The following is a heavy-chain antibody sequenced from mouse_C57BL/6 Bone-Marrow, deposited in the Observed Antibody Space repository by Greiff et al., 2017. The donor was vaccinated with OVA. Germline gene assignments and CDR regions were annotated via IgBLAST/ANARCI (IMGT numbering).Heavy chain of an antibody. D-gene: IGHD3-2*02. J-gene: IGHJ4*01. CDR1: GYTFTNYW. CDR3: ARRGQLRPYYAMDY. CDR2: IYPGGGYT. V-gene: IGHV1-63*01. Sequence: QVQLQQSGAELVRPGTSVKMSCKASGYTFTNYWIGWAKQRPGHGLEWIGDIYPGGGYTNYNEKFKGKATLTADKSSSTAYMQFSSLTSEDSAIYYCARRGQLRPYYAMDYWGQGTSVTVSS.